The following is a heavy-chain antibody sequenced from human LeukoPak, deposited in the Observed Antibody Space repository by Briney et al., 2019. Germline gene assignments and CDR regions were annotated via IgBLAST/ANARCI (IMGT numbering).Heavy chain of an antibody. CDR2: INHSGST. D-gene: IGHD3-3*01. CDR1: GGSFSGYY. V-gene: IGHV4-34*01. CDR3: AGLRDFQH. J-gene: IGHJ1*01. Sequence: SETLSLTCGVYGGSFSGYYWSWIRQPPGKGLEWIGEINHSGSTNYNPSLKSRVTISVDTSKNQFSLKLSSVTAADTAVYYCAGLRDFQHWGQGTLVTVSS.